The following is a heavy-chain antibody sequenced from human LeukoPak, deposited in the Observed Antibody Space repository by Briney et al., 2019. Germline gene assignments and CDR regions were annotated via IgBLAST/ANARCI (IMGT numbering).Heavy chain of an antibody. CDR2: INPNSGDT. J-gene: IGHJ6*03. CDR1: GYTFTGYC. V-gene: IGHV1-2*02. Sequence: GASVKVSCKASGYTFTGYCMRWVRQAPGQGLEWMGWINPNSGDTNYAQKLQGRVTMTTDTSTSTAYMELSRLRSDDTAVYYCARDLRSGFPTQYYCFFRDVGGEGPGVSV. CDR3: ARDLRSGFPTQYYCFFRDV. D-gene: IGHD3-10*01.